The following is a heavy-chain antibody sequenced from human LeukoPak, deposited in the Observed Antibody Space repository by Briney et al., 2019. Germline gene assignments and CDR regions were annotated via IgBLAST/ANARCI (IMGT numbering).Heavy chain of an antibody. CDR1: GDSVSSNSAA. Sequence: SQTLSLTCAISGDSVSSNSAAWNWIRQSPSRGLEWLGRTYYRSKWYNDYAVSVKSRITINPDTSKNQFSLQLNSVTPEDTAVYYCARGRAVAGRKSYYYYYMDVWGKGTTVTVSS. J-gene: IGHJ6*03. V-gene: IGHV6-1*01. D-gene: IGHD6-19*01. CDR2: TYYRSKWYN. CDR3: ARGRAVAGRKSYYYYYMDV.